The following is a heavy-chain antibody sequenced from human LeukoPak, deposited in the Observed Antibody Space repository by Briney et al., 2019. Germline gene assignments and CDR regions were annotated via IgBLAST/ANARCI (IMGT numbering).Heavy chain of an antibody. J-gene: IGHJ4*02. D-gene: IGHD1-26*01. V-gene: IGHV1-2*02. CDR1: GYTFTDYY. CDR3: ARDRIVIVGASNY. Sequence: GASVKVSCKASGYTFTDYYMHWVRQAPGQGLEWMGWISPNSGDTSYAQKFQGRVTMTKDTTVSTAYMELSSLRSDDTAVYYCARDRIVIVGASNYWGQGTLVTVSS. CDR2: ISPNSGDT.